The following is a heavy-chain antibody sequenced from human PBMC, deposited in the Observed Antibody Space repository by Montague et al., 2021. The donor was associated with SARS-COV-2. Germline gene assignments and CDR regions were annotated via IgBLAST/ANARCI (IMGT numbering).Heavy chain of an antibody. CDR2: LDWDDDK. J-gene: IGHJ4*02. D-gene: IGHD3-9*01. CDR3: ARIRDYDILTGSYSGFDX. Sequence: PALVKPTQTLTLTCTFSGFSLSTSGMCVRWIRQPPGKALEWLALLDWDDDKYYSTSLQTRLTISKDTSKNQVVLTMTNMDPVDTATYYCARIRDYDILTGSYSGFDXWGQGTLVTVSS. V-gene: IGHV2-70*01. CDR1: GFSLSTSGMC.